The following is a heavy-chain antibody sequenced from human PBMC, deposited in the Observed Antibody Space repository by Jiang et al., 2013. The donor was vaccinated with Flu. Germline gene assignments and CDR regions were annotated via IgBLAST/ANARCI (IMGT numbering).Heavy chain of an antibody. D-gene: IGHD2-2*01. V-gene: IGHV4-59*13. CDR2: IYWSGST. CDR3: VRDAVVPAADPSRGPYGMDV. CDR1: GDSIDRFY. Sequence: GSGLVKPSETLSLTCTVSGDSIDRFYWNWIRQSPGKGLEWIGYIYWSGSTSYNPSLKSRVATSVDTSNNQFFLKLTSVTAADTAVYYCVRDAVVPAADPSRGPYGMDVWGQGTTVTVSS. J-gene: IGHJ6*01.